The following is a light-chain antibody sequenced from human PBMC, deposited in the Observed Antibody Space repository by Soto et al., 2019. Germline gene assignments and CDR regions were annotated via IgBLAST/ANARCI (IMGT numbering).Light chain of an antibody. J-gene: IGKJ4*01. V-gene: IGKV3-11*01. Sequence: IVSTQSPATLSLSPGERATLFCRASQTISNYLAWYQQKPGQAPRLLIYDASNRAAGIPARFSGSGSGTDFILTLSSLEPEDLAVYYCQQRTNWPLTFGGGTKVEIK. CDR2: DAS. CDR1: QTISNY. CDR3: QQRTNWPLT.